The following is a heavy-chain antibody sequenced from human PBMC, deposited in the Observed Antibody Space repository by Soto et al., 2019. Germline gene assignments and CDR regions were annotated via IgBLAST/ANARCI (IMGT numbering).Heavy chain of an antibody. V-gene: IGHV3-33*01. J-gene: IGHJ4*02. CDR2: IWHDASNR. Sequence: QVQLVESGGGVVQPGGSLRLSCAASGFSFSNYGMHWVRQAPGKGLEWVAVIWHDASNRYYADSVKGRFTISRDNSENTLSLQMNSLRAEDTAVFYCVRHPIGPGISDFWGQGTLVTVSS. CDR3: VRHPIGPGISDF. CDR1: GFSFSNYG. D-gene: IGHD1-26*01.